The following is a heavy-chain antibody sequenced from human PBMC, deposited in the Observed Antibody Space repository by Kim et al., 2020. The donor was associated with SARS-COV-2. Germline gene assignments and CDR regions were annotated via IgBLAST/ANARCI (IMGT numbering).Heavy chain of an antibody. CDR1: GYSFTSYW. J-gene: IGHJ6*02. D-gene: IGHD3-10*01. CDR2: IDPSDSYT. CDR3: ARLEVRWFGELLVPYGMDV. V-gene: IGHV5-10-1*01. Sequence: GESLKISCKGSGYSFTSYWISWVRQMPGKGLEWMGRIDPSDSYTNYSPSFQGHVTISADKSISTAYLQWSSLKASDTAMYYCARLEVRWFGELLVPYGMDVWGQGTTVTVSS.